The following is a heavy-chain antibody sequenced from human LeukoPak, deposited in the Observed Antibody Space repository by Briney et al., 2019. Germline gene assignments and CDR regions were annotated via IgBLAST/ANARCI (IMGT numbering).Heavy chain of an antibody. CDR2: IYYSGST. D-gene: IGHD1-26*01. V-gene: IGHV4-31*03. J-gene: IGHJ5*02. CDR1: GGSISSGGYY. CDR3: ARAPVGGHGGLRFDP. Sequence: PSETLSLTCTVSGGSISSGGYYWSWIRQHPGKGLEWIGYIYYSGSTYYNPSLKSRVTISVDTSKNQFSLKLSSVTAADTAVYYCARAPVGGHGGLRFDPWGQGTLVTVSS.